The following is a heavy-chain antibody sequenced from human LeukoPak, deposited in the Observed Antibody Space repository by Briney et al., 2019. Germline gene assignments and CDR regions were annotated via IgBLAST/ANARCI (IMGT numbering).Heavy chain of an antibody. CDR1: SASFSGYY. D-gene: IGHD3-16*02. J-gene: IGHJ5*02. CDR2: INHSGST. Sequence: SETLSLTCAVYSASFSGYYWNWIRQPPGKGLEWIGEINHSGSTNYNPSLKSRVTISVDTSKNQFSLKLSSVTAADTAVYYCARGRDYDYVWGSYRRTWFDPWGQGTLVTVSS. V-gene: IGHV4-34*01. CDR3: ARGRDYDYVWGSYRRTWFDP.